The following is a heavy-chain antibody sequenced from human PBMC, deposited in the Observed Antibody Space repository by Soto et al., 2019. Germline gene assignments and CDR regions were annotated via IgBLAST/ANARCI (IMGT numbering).Heavy chain of an antibody. CDR1: GFTFSSYG. Sequence: GGSLRLSCAASGFTFSSYGMTWVRQAPGKGLEWVSFSSATGAGTYYADSVKGRFTISRDNSKTTLYLQMTSLRADDTAVYYCAKDRRAGGNYGFYSDFWGQGALVTVSS. CDR3: AKDRRAGGNYGFYSDF. CDR2: SSATGAGT. J-gene: IGHJ4*02. V-gene: IGHV3-23*01. D-gene: IGHD1-7*01.